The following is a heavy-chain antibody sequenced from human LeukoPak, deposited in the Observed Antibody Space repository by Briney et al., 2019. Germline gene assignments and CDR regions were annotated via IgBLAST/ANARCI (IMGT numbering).Heavy chain of an antibody. CDR3: AREGGGGYCSSTSCYAFDI. Sequence: SETLSLTCTVSGGSISSSSYYWGWIRQPPGKGLDWIGNVYYSGSTYYNPSLKSRVTISVDTSKNQFSLKLSSVTAADTAVYYCAREGGGGYCSSTSCYAFDIWGQGTMVTVSS. J-gene: IGHJ3*02. V-gene: IGHV4-39*02. CDR2: VYYSGST. D-gene: IGHD2-2*01. CDR1: GGSISSSSYY.